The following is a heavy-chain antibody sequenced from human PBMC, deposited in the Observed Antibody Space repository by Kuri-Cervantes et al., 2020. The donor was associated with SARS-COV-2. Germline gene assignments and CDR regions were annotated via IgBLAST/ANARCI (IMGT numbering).Heavy chain of an antibody. CDR2: SIPIFGPA. V-gene: IGHV1-69*06. Sequence: SVKVSCKASGYTFTGYYMHWVRQAPGQGLEWMGGSIPIFGPANYAQKFQGRVTITADKSTSTAYMELSSLRSEDTAVYYCASNIPVGLRLLEWLNHGLHYWGQGTLVTVSS. CDR1: GYTFTGYY. D-gene: IGHD3-3*01. J-gene: IGHJ4*02. CDR3: ASNIPVGLRLLEWLNHGLHY.